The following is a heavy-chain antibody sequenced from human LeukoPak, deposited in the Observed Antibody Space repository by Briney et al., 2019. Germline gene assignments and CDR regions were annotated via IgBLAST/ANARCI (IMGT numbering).Heavy chain of an antibody. CDR2: INHSGST. V-gene: IGHV4-34*01. CDR1: GGSFSGYY. J-gene: IGHJ3*02. D-gene: IGHD6-19*01. CDR3: ARDLAVAEEAFDI. Sequence: SETLSLTCAVYGGSFSGYYWSWIRQPPGKGLEWIGEINHSGSTNYNPSLKSRVTISVDTSKNQFSLKLSSVTAADTAVYYCARDLAVAEEAFDIWGQGTMVTVSS.